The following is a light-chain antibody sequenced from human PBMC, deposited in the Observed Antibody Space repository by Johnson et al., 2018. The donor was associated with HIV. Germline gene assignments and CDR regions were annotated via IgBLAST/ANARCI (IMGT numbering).Light chain of an antibody. CDR2: DNN. CDR1: SSNIGNNY. V-gene: IGLV1-51*01. CDR3: GTWDSSLYVEV. J-gene: IGLJ1*01. Sequence: QSVLTQPPSVSAAPGQKVTISCSGSSSNIGNNYVSWYQQLPGTAPKLLIYDNNKRPSGIPDRFSGSKSGTSATLGITGLQTGDEADYYCGTWDSSLYVEVVGTVTRVTFL.